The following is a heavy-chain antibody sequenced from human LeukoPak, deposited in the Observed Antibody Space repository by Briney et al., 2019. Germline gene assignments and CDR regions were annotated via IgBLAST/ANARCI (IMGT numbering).Heavy chain of an antibody. V-gene: IGHV4-61*02. CDR3: AKDRGDTHNSGYFVY. J-gene: IGHJ4*02. CDR1: GDSISSGSFY. D-gene: IGHD3-10*01. Sequence: SETLSLTCTVSGDSISSGSFYWSWIRQSAEKGLEWIGRIYTSGGTDYNPSRKSRVTISVDKSKNQFSLKLSSVTAADTAVYYCAKDRGDTHNSGYFVYWGQGTLVTVSS. CDR2: IYTSGGT.